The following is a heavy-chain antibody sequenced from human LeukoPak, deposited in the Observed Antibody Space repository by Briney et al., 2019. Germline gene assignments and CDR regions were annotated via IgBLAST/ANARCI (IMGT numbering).Heavy chain of an antibody. CDR3: ARDYLSAFDI. Sequence: SVKVSCKTSGYSFNRYAISWVRQAPGQGLEWMGGIIPIFGTANYAQKFQGRVTITTDESTSTAYMELSSLRSEDTAVYYCARDYLSAFDIWGQGTMVTVSS. CDR2: IIPIFGTA. CDR1: GYSFNRYA. J-gene: IGHJ3*02. V-gene: IGHV1-69*05.